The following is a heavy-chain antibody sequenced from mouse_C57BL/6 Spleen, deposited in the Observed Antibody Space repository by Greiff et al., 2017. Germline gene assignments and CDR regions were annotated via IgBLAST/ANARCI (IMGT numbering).Heavy chain of an antibody. Sequence: QVQLKQSGAELMKPGASVKLSCKATGYTFTGYWIEWVKQRPGHGLEWIGEILPGSGSTNYNEKFKGKATFTADTSSNTAYMQLSSLTTEDSAIYYCARPIYYGYDDGFRLDYWGQGTTLTVSS. V-gene: IGHV1-9*01. CDR3: ARPIYYGYDDGFRLDY. J-gene: IGHJ2*01. CDR1: GYTFTGYW. CDR2: ILPGSGST. D-gene: IGHD2-2*01.